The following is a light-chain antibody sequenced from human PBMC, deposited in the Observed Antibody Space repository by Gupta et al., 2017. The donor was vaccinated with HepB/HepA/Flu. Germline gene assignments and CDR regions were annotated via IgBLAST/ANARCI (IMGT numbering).Light chain of an antibody. V-gene: IGKV3-11*01. CDR2: DAS. J-gene: IGKJ4*01. CDR3: QQRSNWPPLT. Sequence: DIVLTQSPATLSLSPGERATLSCRASQSVSSYLAWYQQKPGQAPRLLIYDASNRATGIPARFSGSGSGTDFTLTISSLEPEDFAVYYCQQRSNWPPLTFGGGTXVEIK. CDR1: QSVSSY.